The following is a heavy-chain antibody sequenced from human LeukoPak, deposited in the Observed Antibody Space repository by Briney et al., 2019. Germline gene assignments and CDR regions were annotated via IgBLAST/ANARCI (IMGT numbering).Heavy chain of an antibody. CDR3: ARRRVAGTRYFRERLYDGFDI. J-gene: IGHJ3*02. Sequence: GEALQISCKGSGYSFTTYWIGWVRQMPGKNLVWMGGIYCGDCDTRYSPSFQNRVTISADKSNSIAYLQCSILKASDTAMYYCARRRVAGTRYFRERLYDGFDIWGQGTMVTVSS. CDR1: GYSFTTYW. V-gene: IGHV5-51*01. D-gene: IGHD6-19*01. CDR2: IYCGDCDT.